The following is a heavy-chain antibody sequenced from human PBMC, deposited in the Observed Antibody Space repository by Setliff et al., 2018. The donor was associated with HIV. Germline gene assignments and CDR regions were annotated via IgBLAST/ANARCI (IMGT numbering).Heavy chain of an antibody. V-gene: IGHV3-15*01. CDR3: AKDSLFGSGYQYYYMDV. CDR1: GFTFTDAW. Sequence: GGSLRLSCTASGFTFTDAWLTWVRQAPGKGLEWVGRIKRRKDGGTTDSVKGRFTISRDNSKDTLYLEMYSLRTEDTAVYYCAKDSLFGSGYQYYYMDVWGKGTTVTVSS. CDR2: IKRRKDGGTT. J-gene: IGHJ6*03. D-gene: IGHD6-19*01.